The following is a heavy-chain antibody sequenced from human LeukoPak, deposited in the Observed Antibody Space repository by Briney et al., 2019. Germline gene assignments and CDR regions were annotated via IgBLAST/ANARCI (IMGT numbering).Heavy chain of an antibody. CDR1: GFTFSSYG. CDR2: IWYDGSTK. CDR3: ARDRGMTHDAFDI. J-gene: IGHJ3*02. Sequence: PGRSLRLSCAAPGFTFSSYGMHWVRQAPGKGLEWVALIWYDGSTKYYADSVKGRFTISRDNSKNTLYLQMNSLRAEDTAVYYCARDRGMTHDAFDIWGQGTMVTVSS. V-gene: IGHV3-33*01. D-gene: IGHD5-24*01.